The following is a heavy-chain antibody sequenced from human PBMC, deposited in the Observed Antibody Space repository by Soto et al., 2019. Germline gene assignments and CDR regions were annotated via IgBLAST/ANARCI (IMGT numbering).Heavy chain of an antibody. D-gene: IGHD6-13*01. CDR2: VYRTGST. J-gene: IGHJ4*02. Sequence: QVQLQESDPGLVKPSGTLSLTCAVSGGSISTSNWWSWVRQPPGKGLEWIGEVYRTGSTNYNPSLESRVIVSVDKSKNQFSLKLTSVTAADTAVYYCARARATIAAAAIFDCWGQGTLVTVSS. V-gene: IGHV4-4*02. CDR3: ARARATIAAAAIFDC. CDR1: GGSISTSNW.